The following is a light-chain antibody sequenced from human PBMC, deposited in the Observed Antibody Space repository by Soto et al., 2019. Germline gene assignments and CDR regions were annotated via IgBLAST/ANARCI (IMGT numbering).Light chain of an antibody. CDR3: MQATQFPFT. CDR2: QIS. Sequence: DIVMTQTPLSSPVTLGQPASISCRSSQSLLHSDGNTYLSWLQQRPGQPPRLLIYQISKRLSGVPDRFSGSGAGTEFTLKISKVEAEDVGVYYCMQATQFPFTFGPGTKVDIK. J-gene: IGKJ3*01. V-gene: IGKV2-24*01. CDR1: QSLLHSDGNTY.